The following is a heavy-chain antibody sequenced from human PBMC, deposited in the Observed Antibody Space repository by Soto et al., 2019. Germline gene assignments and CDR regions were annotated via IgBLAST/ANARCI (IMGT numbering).Heavy chain of an antibody. D-gene: IGHD3-10*01. CDR1: GFTFSSYG. CDR3: AREYGSGSYYTNWFDP. Sequence: PVGSLRLSCAASGFTFSSYGIHWVRQAPGKGLEWVAVIWYDGSNKYYADSVKGRFTISRDNSKNTLYLQMNSLRAEDTAVYYCAREYGSGSYYTNWFDPWGQGTLVTVSS. V-gene: IGHV3-33*01. CDR2: IWYDGSNK. J-gene: IGHJ5*02.